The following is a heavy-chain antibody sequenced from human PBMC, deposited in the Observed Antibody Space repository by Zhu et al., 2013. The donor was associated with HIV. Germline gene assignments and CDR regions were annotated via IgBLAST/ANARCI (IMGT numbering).Heavy chain of an antibody. CDR2: INPDSGGT. CDR1: ADTFSGYY. J-gene: IGHJ6*02. D-gene: IGHD3-16*01. V-gene: IGHV1-2*02. CDR3: ARAPLNTVTTLGVLTYYYYGMDV. Sequence: QVLLVQSGAELKKPGASVRVSCKAPADTFSGYYMHWVRQAPGQGLEWMGRINPDSGGTIYAQKFQGRVTMTRDTSISAAYMELSRLRSDDTAVYYCARAPLNTVTTLGVLTYYYYGMDVWGQGTTVTVSS.